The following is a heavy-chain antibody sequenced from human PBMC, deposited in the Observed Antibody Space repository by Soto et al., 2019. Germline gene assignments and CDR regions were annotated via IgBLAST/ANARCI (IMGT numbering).Heavy chain of an antibody. V-gene: IGHV4-59*01. CDR1: GGSISRYY. D-gene: IGHD2-21*02. CDR2: MYNTGST. Sequence: QVQLQESGPGLVKPSETLSLTCTVSGGSISRYYWSWIRQPPGKGLEWIGYMYNTGSTVYNPSFKSRVTLSVDTSKNQFSLKRNSVPAADTAVYYCARDLWGYCGTDCYPLYVWGQGTTVTVSS. CDR3: ARDLWGYCGTDCYPLYV. J-gene: IGHJ6*02.